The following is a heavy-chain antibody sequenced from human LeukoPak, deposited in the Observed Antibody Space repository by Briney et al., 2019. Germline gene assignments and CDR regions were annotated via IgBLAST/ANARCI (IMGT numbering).Heavy chain of an antibody. CDR3: ARELKGQLRSYYYYHMDV. Sequence: SETLSLTCTVSGYSISSGYYWGWIRQPPGKGLEWIGSIYHSGSTYYNPSLKSRVTISVDTSKNQFSLKLSSVTAADTAVYYCARELKGQLRSYYYYHMDVWGKGTTVTVSS. CDR2: IYHSGST. CDR1: GYSISSGYY. V-gene: IGHV4-38-2*02. J-gene: IGHJ6*03. D-gene: IGHD2-2*01.